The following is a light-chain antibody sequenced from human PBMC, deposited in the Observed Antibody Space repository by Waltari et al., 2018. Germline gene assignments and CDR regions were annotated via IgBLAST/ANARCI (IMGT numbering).Light chain of an antibody. J-gene: IGLJ1*01. CDR2: DVS. CDR3: SSYAGSNIYI. CDR1: SSDIGGYNY. Sequence: QAALTQPPSVSGSPGQSVTISCTGTSSDIGGYNYVSWYQQHPGKAPQLMLYDVSKRSSLVSYRLSGSTSGNTGSLTISGLQAEDEAAYYCSSYAGSNIYIFGAGTRLTVL. V-gene: IGLV2-8*01.